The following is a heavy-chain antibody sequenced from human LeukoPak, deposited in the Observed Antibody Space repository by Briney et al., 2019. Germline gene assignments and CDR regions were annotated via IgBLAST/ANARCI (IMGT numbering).Heavy chain of an antibody. J-gene: IGHJ6*03. CDR1: GFAFSSYA. CDR3: AKDRGHCTNGVCHNYYYMDV. CDR2: ISGRGDRR. Sequence: GGSLRLSCAASGFAFSSYAMRWVRQAPGKGLEWVSSISGRGDRRDSADSVKGRFTISRDNSKNTLYLEMYSLRAEDTAVYYCAKDRGHCTNGVCHNYYYMDVWGKGTTVTVSS. V-gene: IGHV3-23*01. D-gene: IGHD2-8*01.